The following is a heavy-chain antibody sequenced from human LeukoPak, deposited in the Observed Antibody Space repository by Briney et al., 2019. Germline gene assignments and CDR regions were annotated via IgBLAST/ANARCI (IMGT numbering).Heavy chain of an antibody. J-gene: IGHJ5*02. CDR2: IYYSGST. CDR1: GGSISSSSYY. CDR3: AREGLSYCGGDCYP. V-gene: IGHV4-39*02. D-gene: IGHD2-21*02. Sequence: SETLSITCTVSGGSISSSSYYWGWIRQPPGKGLEWIGSIYYSGSTYYNPSLKSRVTISVDTSKNQFSLKLSSVTAADTAVYYCAREGLSYCGGDCYPWGQGTLVTVSS.